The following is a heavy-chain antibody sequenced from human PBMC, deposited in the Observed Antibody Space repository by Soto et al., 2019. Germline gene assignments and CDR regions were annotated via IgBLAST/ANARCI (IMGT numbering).Heavy chain of an antibody. D-gene: IGHD6-13*01. CDR3: ARVGGYSSSWYNPDYYYGMDV. CDR2: IIPIFGTA. V-gene: IGHV1-69*13. Sequence: GASVKVSCKASGGTFSSYAISWVRQAPGQGLEWMGGIIPIFGTANYAQKFQGRVTITADESTSTAYMELSSLRSEDTAVYYCARVGGYSSSWYNPDYYYGMDVWGQGTTVTAP. CDR1: GGTFSSYA. J-gene: IGHJ6*02.